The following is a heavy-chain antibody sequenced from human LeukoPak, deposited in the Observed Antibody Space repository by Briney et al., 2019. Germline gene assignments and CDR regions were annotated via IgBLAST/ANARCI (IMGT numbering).Heavy chain of an antibody. D-gene: IGHD6-6*01. J-gene: IGHJ4*02. CDR3: ARGEYSSSPAYYFDY. Sequence: GGSLRLSCAASGFTFSSYGMSWVRQAPGKGLEWVANIKQDGSEKYYVDSVKGRFTISRDNAKNSLYLQMNSLRAEDTAVYYCARGEYSSSPAYYFDYWGQGTLVTVSS. V-gene: IGHV3-7*01. CDR1: GFTFSSYG. CDR2: IKQDGSEK.